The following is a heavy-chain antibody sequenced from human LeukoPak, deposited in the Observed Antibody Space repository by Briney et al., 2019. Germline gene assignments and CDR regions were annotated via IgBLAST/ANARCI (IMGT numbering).Heavy chain of an antibody. CDR1: GFTFSSYG. D-gene: IGHD2-15*01. J-gene: IGHJ3*02. Sequence: PGRSLRLSCAASGFTFSSYGMHWVRQAPGKGLEWVAVIWYDGSNKYYADSVKGRFTISRDNSKNTLYLQMNSLRAEDTAVYYCARQSPTYCSGGSCRHDAFDIWGQGTMVTVSS. CDR3: ARQSPTYCSGGSCRHDAFDI. V-gene: IGHV3-33*01. CDR2: IWYDGSNK.